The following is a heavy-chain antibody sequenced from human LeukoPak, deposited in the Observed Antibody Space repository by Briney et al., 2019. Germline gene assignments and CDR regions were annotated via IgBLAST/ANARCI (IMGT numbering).Heavy chain of an antibody. J-gene: IGHJ4*02. V-gene: IGHV1-46*01. Sequence: ASVKVSCKASGYTFTSYYMHWVRQAPGQGLEWMGIINPSGGSTSYAQKFQGRVTMTRDMSTSTVYMELSSLRSEDTAVYYCASSEQWLSLFDYWGQGTLVTVSS. CDR1: GYTFTSYY. CDR2: INPSGGST. CDR3: ASSEQWLSLFDY. D-gene: IGHD6-19*01.